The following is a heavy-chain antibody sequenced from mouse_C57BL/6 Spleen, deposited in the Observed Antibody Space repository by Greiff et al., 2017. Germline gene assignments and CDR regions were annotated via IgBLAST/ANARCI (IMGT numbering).Heavy chain of an antibody. CDR1: GYTFTSNW. J-gene: IGHJ3*01. D-gene: IGHD3-2*02. CDR3: ARDGSSGPRFAD. V-gene: IGHV1-55*01. Sequence: QVQLQQSGAELVKPGASVKMSCKASGYTFTSNWITWVKQRPGQGLEWIGDIYPGSGSTNYNEKFKSKATLTVDTSSSTAYMQLSSLTSEDSAVYYCARDGSSGPRFADWGQGTLVTVSA. CDR2: IYPGSGST.